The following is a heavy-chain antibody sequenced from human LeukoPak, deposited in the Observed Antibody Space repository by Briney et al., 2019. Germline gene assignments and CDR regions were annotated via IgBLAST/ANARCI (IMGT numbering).Heavy chain of an antibody. CDR2: IKQDGSEK. V-gene: IGHV3-7*01. Sequence: GGSLRLSCAASGFTFSSYWISWVRQAPGKGLEWVANIKQDGSEKYYVDSVKGRFTISRDNAKNSLYLQMDSLRAEDTAVYYCARVGSVNIPRWFDPWGQGTLVTVSS. CDR1: GFTFSSYW. D-gene: IGHD2/OR15-2a*01. J-gene: IGHJ5*02. CDR3: ARVGSVNIPRWFDP.